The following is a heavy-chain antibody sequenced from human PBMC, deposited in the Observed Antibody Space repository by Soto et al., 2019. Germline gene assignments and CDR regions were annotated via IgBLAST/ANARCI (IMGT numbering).Heavy chain of an antibody. CDR3: ARDDDDILTGPGLDY. CDR1: GYTFTSYG. D-gene: IGHD3-9*01. V-gene: IGHV1-18*01. CDR2: ISAYNGNT. Sequence: ASVKVSCKASGYTFTSYGISWVRQAPGQGLEWMGWISAYNGNTNYAQKLQGRVTITTDTSTSTAYMELRSLRSDDTAVYYCARDDDDILTGPGLDYWGQGTLVTVSS. J-gene: IGHJ4*02.